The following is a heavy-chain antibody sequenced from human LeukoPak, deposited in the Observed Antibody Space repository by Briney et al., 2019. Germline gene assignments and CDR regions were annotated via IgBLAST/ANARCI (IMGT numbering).Heavy chain of an antibody. Sequence: GGSLRLSCAASGFTFSIYAMSWVRQAPGKGLQWVSSITSSGDGTYYADSVKGRFTIARDNSENMLYLQMNSLRVEDTAVYFCTKDRPNYYGSNGHYYRRDGDYWGQGTLVTVSS. J-gene: IGHJ4*02. D-gene: IGHD3-22*01. CDR2: ITSSGDGT. V-gene: IGHV3-23*01. CDR3: TKDRPNYYGSNGHYYRRDGDY. CDR1: GFTFSIYA.